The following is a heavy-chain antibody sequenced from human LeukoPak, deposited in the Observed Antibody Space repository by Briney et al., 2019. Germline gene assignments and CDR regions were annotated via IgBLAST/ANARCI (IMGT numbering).Heavy chain of an antibody. CDR2: ISGSGGST. CDR1: GLSFITYT. CDR3: AKDLSAQSYY. V-gene: IGHV3-23*01. Sequence: GGSLRLSCPDTGLSFITYTMNWVRQAPGKGLEWVSSISGSGGSTYYADSVKGRFTISRDNSKNTLYLQVNSLRAEDTAVYYCAKDLSAQSYYWGQGTLVTVSS. J-gene: IGHJ4*02.